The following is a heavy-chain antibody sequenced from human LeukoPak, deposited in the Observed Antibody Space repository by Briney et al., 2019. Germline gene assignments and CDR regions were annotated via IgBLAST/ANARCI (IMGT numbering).Heavy chain of an antibody. CDR2: IYHSGST. Sequence: SGTLSLTCAVSGGSISSNNWWGWVRQPPGKGLEWIGEIYHSGSTNYNPSLKSRVTISVDKSKNQFSLKLSSVTAADTAVYYCARRNLVVPAPYYYYGMDVWGQGTTVTVSS. D-gene: IGHD2-15*01. V-gene: IGHV4-4*02. CDR3: ARRNLVVPAPYYYYGMDV. J-gene: IGHJ6*02. CDR1: GGSISSNNW.